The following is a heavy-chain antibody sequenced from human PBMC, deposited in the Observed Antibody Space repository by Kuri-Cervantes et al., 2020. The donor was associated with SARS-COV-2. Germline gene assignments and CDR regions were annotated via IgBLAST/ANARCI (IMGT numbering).Heavy chain of an antibody. V-gene: IGHV3-49*04. J-gene: IGHJ4*02. CDR1: GFTFGDYA. CDR2: IRSKAYGGTT. CDR3: TSNDFWSGYYFDY. D-gene: IGHD3-3*01. Sequence: GGSLRLSCTASGFTFGDYAMSWVRQAPGKGLEWVGFIRSKAYGGTTEYAASVKGRFTISRDDSKSIAYLQMNSPKTEDTAVYYCTSNDFWSGYYFDYWGQGTLVTVSS.